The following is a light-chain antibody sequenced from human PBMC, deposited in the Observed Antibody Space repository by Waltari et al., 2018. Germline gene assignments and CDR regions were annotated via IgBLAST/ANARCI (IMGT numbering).Light chain of an antibody. CDR2: DAS. J-gene: IGKJ4*01. CDR3: QQRSSWLPLT. V-gene: IGKV3-11*01. CDR1: HNISRY. Sequence: EVVLTQSPATLSLSPGERATLSCRASHNISRYLGWYQQKPGQPPRPPIYDASNRATGVPDRVTGSGSGTDLTLTISSLEPEDLAVYYCQQRSSWLPLTFGGGTKVEIK.